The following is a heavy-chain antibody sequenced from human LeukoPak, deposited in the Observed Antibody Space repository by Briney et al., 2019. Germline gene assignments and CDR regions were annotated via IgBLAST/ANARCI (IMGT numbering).Heavy chain of an antibody. CDR2: IYHSGST. Sequence: SETLSLXCAVSGYSISSGYYWGWIQQPPGKGLEWIGSIYHSGSTYYNPSLKSRVTISVDTSKNQFSLKLSSVTAADTAVYYCARHSGARDIVVVPAAWWFDPWGQGTLVTVSS. CDR1: GYSISSGYY. D-gene: IGHD2-2*01. J-gene: IGHJ5*02. V-gene: IGHV4-38-2*01. CDR3: ARHSGARDIVVVPAAWWFDP.